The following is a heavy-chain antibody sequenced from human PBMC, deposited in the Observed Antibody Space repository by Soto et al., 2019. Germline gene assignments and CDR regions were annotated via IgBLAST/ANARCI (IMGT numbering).Heavy chain of an antibody. CDR1: GYTLTELS. CDR3: ATPRGYYDSSGPLYYFDY. Sequence: QVQLVQSGAEVKKPGASVKVSCKVSGYTLTELSMHWVRQAPGKGLEWLGGFDPEDGETIYAQKFKGSVTRTEDTSTDTAYMELRSLRSEDTAVYYCATPRGYYDSSGPLYYFDYWGQGTLVTVSS. V-gene: IGHV1-24*01. CDR2: FDPEDGET. D-gene: IGHD3-22*01. J-gene: IGHJ4*02.